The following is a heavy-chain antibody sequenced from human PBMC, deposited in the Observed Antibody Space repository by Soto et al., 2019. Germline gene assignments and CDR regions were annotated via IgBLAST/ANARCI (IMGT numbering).Heavy chain of an antibody. CDR3: ARDPQVIAVDYSYYYGMDV. D-gene: IGHD6-19*01. CDR2: TSSSGSTT. CDR1: GFTFGDYN. Sequence: QVELVESGGGLAKPGGSLRLSCAASGFTFGDYNMSWIRQAPGKGLEWVSYTSSSGSTTYYTDSVKGRFTMSRDNAKNSMYLHMDSLRVEDTAVYYCARDPQVIAVDYSYYYGMDVWGQGSTVTVSS. J-gene: IGHJ6*02. V-gene: IGHV3-11*01.